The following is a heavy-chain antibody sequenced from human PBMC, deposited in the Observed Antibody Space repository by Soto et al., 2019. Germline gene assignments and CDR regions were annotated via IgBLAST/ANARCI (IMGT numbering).Heavy chain of an antibody. CDR2: IYYSGST. D-gene: IGHD3-3*01. CDR3: ARTYYDFWSGYYGPNWFDP. J-gene: IGHJ5*02. CDR1: GGSISSYY. V-gene: IGHV4-59*01. Sequence: SETLSLTCTVSGGSISSYYWSWIRQPPGKGLEWIGYIYYSGSTNYNPSLKSRVTISVDTSKNQFSLKLSSVTVADTAVYYCARTYYDFWSGYYGPNWFDPWGQGTLVTLSS.